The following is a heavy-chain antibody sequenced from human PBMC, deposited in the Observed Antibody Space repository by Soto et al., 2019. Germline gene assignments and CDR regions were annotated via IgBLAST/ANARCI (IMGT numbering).Heavy chain of an antibody. CDR1: GLSLSSYV. CDR2: ISYDGSNK. CDR3: VAGDYYYALDV. V-gene: IGHV3-30-3*01. J-gene: IGHJ6*02. Sequence: QVQLVESGGGVVQPGRSLRLSCAASGLSLSSYVMHWVRQAPGKGLEWVSGISYDGSNKYHADSLMGRFTISRDNSNNTLDVQMNSLRAEDTAVYYCVAGDYYYALDVWGQGTTVTVSS.